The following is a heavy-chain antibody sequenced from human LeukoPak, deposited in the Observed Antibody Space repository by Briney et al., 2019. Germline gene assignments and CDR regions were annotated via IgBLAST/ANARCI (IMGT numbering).Heavy chain of an antibody. CDR3: ARDCSGGSCYGAFDI. CDR1: GASIRSGDYY. D-gene: IGHD2-15*01. CDR2: IYDSGST. V-gene: IGHV4-30-4*01. J-gene: IGHJ3*02. Sequence: SETLSLTCTVSGASIRSGDYYWSWIRQPPGRGLEWIVYIYDSGSTYYNPSLKSRITISVDTSENRFSLKLSSVTATDTAVYYCARDCSGGSCYGAFDIWGQGTMVTVSS.